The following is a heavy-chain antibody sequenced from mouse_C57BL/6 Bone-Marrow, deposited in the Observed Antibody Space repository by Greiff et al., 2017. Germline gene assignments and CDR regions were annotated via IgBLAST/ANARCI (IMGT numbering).Heavy chain of an antibody. Sequence: EVQLQQSGPVLVKPGASVKMSCKASGYTFTDYYMNWVKQSHGKSLEWIGAINPYNGGTSYNQKFKGKATLTVDKSSSTAYMELNSLTSEDSAVYYCARVSTVVAPFAYWGQGTLVTVSA. J-gene: IGHJ3*01. D-gene: IGHD1-1*01. CDR2: INPYNGGT. CDR3: ARVSTVVAPFAY. CDR1: GYTFTDYY. V-gene: IGHV1-19*01.